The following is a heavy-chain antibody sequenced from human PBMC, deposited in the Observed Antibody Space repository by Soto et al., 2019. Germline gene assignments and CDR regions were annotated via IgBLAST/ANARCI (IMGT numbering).Heavy chain of an antibody. V-gene: IGHV3-11*01. CDR2: ISGDGTTV. D-gene: IGHD3-9*01. J-gene: IGHJ6*02. CDR1: GFSFSDYY. CDR3: ARDRYYYGMDV. Sequence: GGSLRLSCASSGFSFSDYYISWIRQAPGKGLEWISYISGDGTTVHYIDSVKGRFTISRDNAKNSLYLQINSLRAEDSAVYYCARDRYYYGMDVWGQGTTVTVSS.